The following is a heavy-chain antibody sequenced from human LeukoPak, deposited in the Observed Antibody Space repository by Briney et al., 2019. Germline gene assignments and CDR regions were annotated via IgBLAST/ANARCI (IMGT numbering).Heavy chain of an antibody. Sequence: PSETLSLTCTVSGGSISSYYWSWIRQPPGKGLEWIGYIYYSGSTNYNPSLKSRVTISVDTSKNQFSLKLSSVTAADAAVYYCARDRRRYGMDVWGQGTTVTVSS. CDR3: ARDRRRYGMDV. D-gene: IGHD6-6*01. J-gene: IGHJ6*02. CDR2: IYYSGST. CDR1: GGSISSYY. V-gene: IGHV4-59*01.